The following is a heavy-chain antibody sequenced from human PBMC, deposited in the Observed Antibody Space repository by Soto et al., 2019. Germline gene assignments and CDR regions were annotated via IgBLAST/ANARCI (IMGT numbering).Heavy chain of an antibody. CDR3: ARSSGGNFGIIIEGSNWFDP. V-gene: IGHV1-3*01. CDR1: GYTFTSYG. J-gene: IGHJ5*02. CDR2: INPGNGNT. D-gene: IGHD3-3*01. Sequence: ASVKVSCKASGYTFTSYGMNWVRLAPGRGLEWMGWINPGNGNTKYSQKFQGRVIIERDTSASTAYMELSSLRSEDTAIYYCARSSGGNFGIIIEGSNWFDPWGQGTLVTVSS.